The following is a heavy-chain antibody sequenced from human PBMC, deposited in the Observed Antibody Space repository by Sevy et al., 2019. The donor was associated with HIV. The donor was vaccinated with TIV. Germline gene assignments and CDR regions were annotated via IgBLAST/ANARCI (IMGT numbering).Heavy chain of an antibody. Sequence: SETLSLTCAVSGYSISSDYYWGWIRQPPGKGLEWIGSIYHSGSTHYNPSLKSRITISVDTSKNQFSLRLNSVTAADTAVYYCARAPPVVVVPGAPSWFDPWGQGTLVTVSS. J-gene: IGHJ5*02. V-gene: IGHV4-38-2*01. CDR2: IYHSGST. CDR1: GYSISSDYY. CDR3: ARAPPVVVVPGAPSWFDP. D-gene: IGHD2-2*01.